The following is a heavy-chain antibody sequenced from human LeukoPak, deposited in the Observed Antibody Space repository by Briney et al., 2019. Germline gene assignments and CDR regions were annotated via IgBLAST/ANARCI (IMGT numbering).Heavy chain of an antibody. CDR3: ARVLRGSSWPGALGY. J-gene: IGHJ4*02. D-gene: IGHD6-13*01. CDR1: GFTFSSYS. V-gene: IGHV3-48*01. Sequence: GGSLRLSCAASGFTFSSYSMNWVREAPGKGLEWVSYISSSSSTIYYADSVKGRFTISRDNAKNSLYLQMNSLRAEDTAVYYCARVLRGSSWPGALGYWGQGTLVTVSS. CDR2: ISSSSSTI.